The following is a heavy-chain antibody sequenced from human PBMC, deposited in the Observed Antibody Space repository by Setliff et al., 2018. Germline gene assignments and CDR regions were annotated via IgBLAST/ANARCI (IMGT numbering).Heavy chain of an antibody. D-gene: IGHD6-25*01. V-gene: IGHV1-2*06. CDR2: INPNGGGT. CDR1: GYTFTSYG. J-gene: IGHJ4*02. CDR3: ARDLYNSGSDY. Sequence: ASVKVSCKASGYTFTSYGISWVRQAPGQGLEWMGRINPNGGGTNYAQKFQGRVTMTRDTSISTAYMDLSRLRSDDTAVYYCARDLYNSGSDYWGQGTLVTVS.